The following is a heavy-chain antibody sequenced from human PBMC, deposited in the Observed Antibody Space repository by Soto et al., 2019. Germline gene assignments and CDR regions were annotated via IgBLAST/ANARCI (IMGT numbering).Heavy chain of an antibody. D-gene: IGHD1-26*01. CDR2: ISGNNGDT. Sequence: QVQLVQSGGEVKKPGASMKVSCKTSGYTFTTYAISWVRQAPGQGLEWMGWISGNNGDTEYAQKFQGRVTMTTDTSTRPAYMELGCLSSAVEAVYYCAWAGGGWSYYFIRYWGQGTLVTVSS. J-gene: IGHJ4*02. V-gene: IGHV1-18*01. CDR1: GYTFTTYA. CDR3: AWAGGGWSYYFIRY.